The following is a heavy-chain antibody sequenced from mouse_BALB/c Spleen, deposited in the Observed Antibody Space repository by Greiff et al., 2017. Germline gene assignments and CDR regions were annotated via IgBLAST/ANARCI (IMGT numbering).Heavy chain of an antibody. CDR1: GFTFTDYY. D-gene: IGHD2-1*01. V-gene: IGHV7-3*02. CDR3: ARDRGYAMVTLFAD. J-gene: IGHJ3*01. Sequence: EVQVVESGGGLVQPGGSLRLSCATSGFTFTDYYMSWVRQPPGKALEWLGFIRNKANGYTKEYSASVKGRFTISRDNSQSILYLQMNTLRAEDSATYYCARDRGYAMVTLFADWGQGTLVTVSA. CDR2: IRNKANGYTK.